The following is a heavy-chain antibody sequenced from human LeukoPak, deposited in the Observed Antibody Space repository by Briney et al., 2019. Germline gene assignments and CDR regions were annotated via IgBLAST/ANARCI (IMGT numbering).Heavy chain of an antibody. J-gene: IGHJ4*02. V-gene: IGHV3-74*03. CDR3: AREVASAAFDY. D-gene: IGHD5-12*01. CDR1: GFTFSGYW. Sequence: GRSLRLSCAASGFTFSGYWMHWVRQAPGKGLVWVSLIKSDGSSAMYADSVKGRFSISRDNAKNTLDLQMNSLRAEDTAVYFCAREVASAAFDYWGQGTPVTVSS. CDR2: IKSDGSSA.